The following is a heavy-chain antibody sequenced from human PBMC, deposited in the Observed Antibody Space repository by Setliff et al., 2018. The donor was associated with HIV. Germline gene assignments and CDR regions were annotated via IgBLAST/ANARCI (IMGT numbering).Heavy chain of an antibody. V-gene: IGHV3-74*01. CDR3: ARLPQDVRSSIDF. CDR2: IKVDGSSI. J-gene: IGHJ4*02. Sequence: PGGSLRLSCAASGFTFTDYWMHWVRQVPGQGLVWVSRIKVDGSSISYADSVKGRFTISRDNAKNTLFLQMNSLRAEDTAVYYCARLPQDVRSSIDFWGQGTLVTVSS. D-gene: IGHD6-6*01. CDR1: GFTFTDYW.